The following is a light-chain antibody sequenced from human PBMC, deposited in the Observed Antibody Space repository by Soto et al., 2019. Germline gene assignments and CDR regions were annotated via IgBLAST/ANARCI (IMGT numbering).Light chain of an antibody. CDR3: QQYNNWPYT. CDR1: QSVGSN. CDR2: GAS. Sequence: EVVMTQSLATLSVSPGERAILSCRASQSVGSNLAWYQQKPGQAPRLLIYGASTRATDIPARFSGSGSGTEFTLTISSLRSEDFAVYYCQQYNNWPYTFGQGTKLEIK. J-gene: IGKJ2*01. V-gene: IGKV3-15*01.